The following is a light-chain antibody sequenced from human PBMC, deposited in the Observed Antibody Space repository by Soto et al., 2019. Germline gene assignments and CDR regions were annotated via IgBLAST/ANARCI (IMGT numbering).Light chain of an antibody. Sequence: AIRMTQSPSSFSASTGDRVTITCRASQGISSYLAWYQQKPGKAPKLLIYAASTLQSGAPSRFSGSGSGTDFTLTTSCLQSHDFATYSCQHCDYLHIFGPGTTVDFK. CDR1: QGISSY. V-gene: IGKV1-8*01. CDR3: QHCDYLHI. J-gene: IGKJ3*01. CDR2: AAS.